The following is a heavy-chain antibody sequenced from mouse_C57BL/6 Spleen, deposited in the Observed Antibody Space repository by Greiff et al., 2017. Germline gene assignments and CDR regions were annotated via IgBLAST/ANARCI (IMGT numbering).Heavy chain of an antibody. D-gene: IGHD2-5*01. V-gene: IGHV1-82*01. CDR1: GYAFSSSW. Sequence: VQLVESGPELVKPGASVKISCKASGYAFSSSWMNWVKQRPGKGLEWIGRIYPGDGDTNYNGKFKGKATLTADKSSSTAYMQLSSLTSEDSAVYFCARPHSNYEYFDVWGTGTTVTVSS. CDR3: ARPHSNYEYFDV. CDR2: IYPGDGDT. J-gene: IGHJ1*03.